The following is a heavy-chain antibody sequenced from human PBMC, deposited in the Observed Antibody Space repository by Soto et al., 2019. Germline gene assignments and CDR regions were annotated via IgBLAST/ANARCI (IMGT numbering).Heavy chain of an antibody. V-gene: IGHV1-18*01. CDR1: GYTFTTYA. D-gene: IGHD3-10*02. CDR2: ISPYNGNT. CDR3: ESDLCGAPAGACVDY. Sequence: QVQVVQSGAEVKRPGASVKVSCKASGYTFTTYAISWVRQAPGQGLEWMGWISPYNGNTKYVQKFQGRVTMTTDTSTSTAYMELGSLRSDDTAVYYCESDLCGAPAGACVDYWGQGTLVTVSS. J-gene: IGHJ4*02.